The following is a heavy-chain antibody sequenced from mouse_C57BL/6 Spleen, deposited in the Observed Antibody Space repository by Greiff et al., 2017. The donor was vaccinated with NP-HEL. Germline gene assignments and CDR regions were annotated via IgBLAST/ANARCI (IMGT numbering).Heavy chain of an antibody. CDR2: VWTGGDT. V-gene: IGHV2-9-1*01. Sequence: VQGVESGPGLVAPSQSLSITCTVSGFSLTSYAISWVRQPPGKGLEWLGVVWTGGDTNYNSALKYRLSISKDNSKSQVFLKMNSLQTDDTARYYCARGGLRAMDYWGQGTSVTVSS. CDR3: ARGGLRAMDY. J-gene: IGHJ4*01. CDR1: GFSLTSYA. D-gene: IGHD2-4*01.